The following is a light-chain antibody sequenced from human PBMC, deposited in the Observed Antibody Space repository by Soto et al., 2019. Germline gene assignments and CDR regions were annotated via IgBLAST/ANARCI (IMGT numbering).Light chain of an antibody. J-gene: IGLJ3*02. V-gene: IGLV1-44*01. CDR1: SSNIGSNT. CDR3: AAWDDSLNGRWV. CDR2: SNS. Sequence: QSVLTQPPSASGTPGQRVTISCSGSSSNIGSNTVNWFQQLPGTAPKLLIFSNSQRPSGVPDRFSGSKSGTSASLAISGLQSEDEADYYCAAWDDSLNGRWVFGGGTKLTVL.